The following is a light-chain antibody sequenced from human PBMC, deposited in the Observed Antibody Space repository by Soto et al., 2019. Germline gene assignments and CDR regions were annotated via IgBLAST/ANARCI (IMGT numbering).Light chain of an antibody. CDR3: QQCDIFPYT. J-gene: IGKJ2*01. CDR1: EDIRDC. Sequence: DIQMTQSPSSLSASVGDRVTITCQASEDIRDCLNWYQQKPGKAPKLLVYDASNVETGVPSRFSGSGSGTDFSFTISSLQPEDIATYYCQQCDIFPYTFGQGTKLEI. V-gene: IGKV1-33*01. CDR2: DAS.